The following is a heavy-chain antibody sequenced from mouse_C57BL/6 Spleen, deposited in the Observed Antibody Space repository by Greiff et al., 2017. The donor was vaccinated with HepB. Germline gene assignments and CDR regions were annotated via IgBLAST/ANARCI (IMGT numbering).Heavy chain of an antibody. Sequence: QVQLKQPGAELVRPGSSVKLSCKASGYTFTSYWMHWVKQRPIQGLEWIGNIDPSDSETHYNQKFKDKATLTVDKSSSTAYMQLSSLTSEDSAVYYCARGVTNYFDYWGQGTTLTVSS. CDR3: ARGVTNYFDY. CDR1: GYTFTSYW. J-gene: IGHJ2*01. CDR2: IDPSDSET. V-gene: IGHV1-52*01. D-gene: IGHD2-3*01.